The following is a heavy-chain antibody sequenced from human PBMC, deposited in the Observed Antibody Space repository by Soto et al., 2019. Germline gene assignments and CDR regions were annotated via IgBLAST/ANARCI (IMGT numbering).Heavy chain of an antibody. J-gene: IGHJ6*02. Sequence: ASVKVSCKASGGTFSSYAISWVRQAPGQGLEWMGGIIPIFGTANYAQKFQGRVTITADESTSTAYMELSSLRSEDTAVYYCARDTVVVVPAAYSYYYGMDVWGQGTTVTVSS. CDR1: GGTFSSYA. CDR2: IIPIFGTA. CDR3: ARDTVVVVPAAYSYYYGMDV. V-gene: IGHV1-69*13. D-gene: IGHD2-2*01.